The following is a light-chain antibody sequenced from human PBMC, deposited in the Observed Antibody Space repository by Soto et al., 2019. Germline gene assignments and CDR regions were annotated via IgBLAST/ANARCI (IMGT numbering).Light chain of an antibody. CDR2: GAS. CDR1: QSVYSS. CDR3: QQYQNSPRT. J-gene: IGKJ1*01. V-gene: IGKV3-15*01. Sequence: EVVLTQSPATLSLSPGERATLSCRASQSVYSSLAWYQQKPGQAPRLLIYGASTRATGIPARFSGSGSGTDFTLTISRLEPEDFAVYYCQQYQNSPRTFGQGTKVDIK.